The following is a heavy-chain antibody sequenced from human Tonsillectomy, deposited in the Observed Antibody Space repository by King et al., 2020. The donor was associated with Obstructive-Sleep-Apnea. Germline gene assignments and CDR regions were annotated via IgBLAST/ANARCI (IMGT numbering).Heavy chain of an antibody. V-gene: IGHV3-23*04. CDR1: GFTFSSNA. CDR2: ISGSGGST. Sequence: VQLVESGGGFAQPGGSLRLSCAASGFTFSSNAMSWVRQAPGKGLEWVSGISGSGGSTYYADFVKGRFTISRDNSKNTLYLQMNSLRAEDTAVYYCAKDRHYYDSGAYDVTFDIWGQGTMVTVSS. CDR3: AKDRHYYDSGAYDVTFDI. D-gene: IGHD3-22*01. J-gene: IGHJ3*02.